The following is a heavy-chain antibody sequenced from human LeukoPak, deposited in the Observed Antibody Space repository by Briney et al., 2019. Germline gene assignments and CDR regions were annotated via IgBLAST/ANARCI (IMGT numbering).Heavy chain of an antibody. V-gene: IGHV4-39*07. J-gene: IGHJ4*02. Sequence: SETLSLTCTVSGGFISSSSYYWGWIRQPPGKGLEWIGSIYYSASTYYHPSLKSRVTISVDTSKNQFSLKLSSVTAADTAVYYCARDRGTWNDDGFDYWGQGTLVTVSS. D-gene: IGHD1-1*01. CDR1: GGFISSSSYY. CDR2: IYYSAST. CDR3: ARDRGTWNDDGFDY.